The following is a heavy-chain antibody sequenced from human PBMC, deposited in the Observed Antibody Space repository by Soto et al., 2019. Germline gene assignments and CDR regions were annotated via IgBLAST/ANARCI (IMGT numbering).Heavy chain of an antibody. V-gene: IGHV4-31*03. CDR3: ARDQIEYSSSSSYYGMDV. J-gene: IGHJ6*02. CDR1: GGSISSGGYY. Sequence: SETLSLTCTVSGGSISSGGYYWSWIRQHPGKGLEWIGYIYYSGSTYYNPSLKSRVTISVDTSKNQFSLKLSSVTAADTAVYYCARDQIEYSSSSSYYGMDVWGQGTTVTVS. D-gene: IGHD6-6*01. CDR2: IYYSGST.